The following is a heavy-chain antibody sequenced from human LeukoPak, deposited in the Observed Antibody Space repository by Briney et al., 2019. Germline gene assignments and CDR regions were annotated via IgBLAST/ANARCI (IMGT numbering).Heavy chain of an antibody. Sequence: GGSLRLSCAASGFTFSSSGMHWVRQAPGKGLEWVAFIRYDGSNKYYADSVKGRFTISRDNSKNTLYLQVSSLRPEDTALYYCAKAHGVVPAAIDYWGQGTLLTVSS. V-gene: IGHV3-30*02. J-gene: IGHJ4*02. CDR3: AKAHGVVPAAIDY. CDR2: IRYDGSNK. D-gene: IGHD2-2*01. CDR1: GFTFSSSG.